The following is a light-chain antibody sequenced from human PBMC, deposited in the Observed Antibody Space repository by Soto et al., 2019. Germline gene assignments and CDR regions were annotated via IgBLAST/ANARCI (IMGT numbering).Light chain of an antibody. CDR2: YDD. CDR1: SSNIGNHA. CDR3: AAWDDSLNGYV. J-gene: IGLJ1*01. Sequence: QSVLTQPPSVSDAPRQRVSISCSGSSSNIGNHAVNWYQQLPGKAPKLLIYYDDLLPSGVSDRFSGSKSGASASLAISGLQSEDEADYYCAAWDDSLNGYVFGTGTKLTVL. V-gene: IGLV1-36*01.